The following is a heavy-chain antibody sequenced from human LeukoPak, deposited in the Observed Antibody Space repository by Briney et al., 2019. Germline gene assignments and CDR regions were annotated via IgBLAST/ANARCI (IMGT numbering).Heavy chain of an antibody. Sequence: GRSLRLSCAASGFTFDDYAMHWVRQAPGKGLEWVSGISWNSSSIGYADSVKGRFTISRDNAKDSLYLQINSLRAEDTALYYCAKNVDGSGSFIDYWGQGTLVTVSS. D-gene: IGHD3-10*01. CDR3: AKNVDGSGSFIDY. J-gene: IGHJ4*02. V-gene: IGHV3-9*01. CDR2: ISWNSSSI. CDR1: GFTFDDYA.